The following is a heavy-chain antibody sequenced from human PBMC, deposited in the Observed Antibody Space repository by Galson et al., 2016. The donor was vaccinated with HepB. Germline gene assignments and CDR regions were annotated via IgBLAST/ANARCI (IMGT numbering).Heavy chain of an antibody. CDR2: ISSYDVNI. J-gene: IGHJ4*02. CDR3: ARERGNYAYFDY. Sequence: SVKVSCKASDYTFASYGIAWVRQAPGQGLEWMGWISSYDVNIKYAQKFQGRLTMTIDSSTDTAYMELRSLRSDDTAIYYCARERGNYAYFDYWGQGTLVTVSS. V-gene: IGHV1-18*01. D-gene: IGHD4-11*01. CDR1: DYTFASYG.